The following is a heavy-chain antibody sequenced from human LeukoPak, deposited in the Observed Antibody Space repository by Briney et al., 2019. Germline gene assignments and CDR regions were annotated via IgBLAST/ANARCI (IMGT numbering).Heavy chain of an antibody. CDR3: ARSPFYVWGSYRYYFDY. CDR1: GGSISSGDYY. CDR2: IYYSGST. Sequence: SETLSLTCAVSGGSISSGDYYWSWIRQPPGKGLEWIGYIYYSGSTYYNPSLKSRVTISVDTSKNQFSLKLSSVTAADTAVYYCARSPFYVWGSYRYYFDYWGQGTLVTVSS. D-gene: IGHD3-16*02. J-gene: IGHJ4*02. V-gene: IGHV4-30-4*01.